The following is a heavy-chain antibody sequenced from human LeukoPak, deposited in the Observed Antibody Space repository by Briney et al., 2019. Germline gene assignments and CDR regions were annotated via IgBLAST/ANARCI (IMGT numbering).Heavy chain of an antibody. Sequence: GGSLRLSCAASGFTFSNAWMSWVRQAPEKGLEWVGRIKSRTDGGTTDYAAPVKGRFTISRDDSKNTLYLQMNSLKTEDTAVYYCTTLPRFWSGVSDYYYYYMDVWGKGTTVTVSS. V-gene: IGHV3-15*01. CDR3: TTLPRFWSGVSDYYYYYMDV. D-gene: IGHD3-3*01. CDR1: GFTFSNAW. J-gene: IGHJ6*03. CDR2: IKSRTDGGTT.